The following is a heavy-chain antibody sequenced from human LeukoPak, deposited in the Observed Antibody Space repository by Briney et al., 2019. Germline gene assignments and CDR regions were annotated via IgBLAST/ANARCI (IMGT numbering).Heavy chain of an antibody. CDR3: ATRYGDCSSTSCPFDP. CDR1: GGSISSSSYY. V-gene: IGHV4-39*01. Sequence: PSETLSLTCTVSGGSISSSSYYWGWIRQPPGKGLEWIGSIYYSGSTYYNPSLKSRVTISVDTSKNQFSLKLSSVTAADTAVYYCATRYGDCSSTSCPFDPWGQGTLVTVSS. J-gene: IGHJ5*02. D-gene: IGHD2-2*01. CDR2: IYYSGST.